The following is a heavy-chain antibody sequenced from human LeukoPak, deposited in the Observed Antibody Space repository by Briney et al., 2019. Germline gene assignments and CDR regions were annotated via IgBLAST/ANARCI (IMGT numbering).Heavy chain of an antibody. V-gene: IGHV4-30-4*08. CDR1: GGSFSGHY. CDR3: ARALYRSWFDP. CDR2: IYYIGST. D-gene: IGHD2-8*01. Sequence: SETLSLTCAVYGGSFSGHYWSWIRQPPGKGLEWIGYIYYIGSTYYNPSLKSRVTISVDTSKNQFSLKLSSVTAADTAVYYCARALYRSWFDPWGQGTLVTVSS. J-gene: IGHJ5*02.